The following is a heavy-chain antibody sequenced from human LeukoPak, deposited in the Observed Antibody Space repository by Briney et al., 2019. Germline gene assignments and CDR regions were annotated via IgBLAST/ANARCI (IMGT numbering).Heavy chain of an antibody. Sequence: GGSLRLSCAASGFTFSSYSMNWVRQAPGKGLEWVSSISSSSGYIYYADSVKGRFTISRDNAKNSLYLQMNSLRAEDTAVYYCARQDIVVVPAQYMDVWGKGTTVTVSS. V-gene: IGHV3-21*01. J-gene: IGHJ6*03. CDR2: ISSSSGYI. D-gene: IGHD2-2*01. CDR1: GFTFSSYS. CDR3: ARQDIVVVPAQYMDV.